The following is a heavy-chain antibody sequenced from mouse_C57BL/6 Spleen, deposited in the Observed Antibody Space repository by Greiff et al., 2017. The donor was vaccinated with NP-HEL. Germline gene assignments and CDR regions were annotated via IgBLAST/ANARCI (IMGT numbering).Heavy chain of an antibody. CDR2: INPSSGYT. CDR3: ARTATTVVEAFAY. CDR1: GYTFTSYW. Sequence: QVQLQQSGAELAKPGASVKLSCKASGYTFTSYWMHWVKQRPGQGLEWIGYINPSSGYTKYNQKFKDKATLTADKSSSTAYMQLSSLTYEDSAVYYCARTATTVVEAFAYWGQGTLVTVSA. D-gene: IGHD1-1*01. V-gene: IGHV1-7*01. J-gene: IGHJ3*01.